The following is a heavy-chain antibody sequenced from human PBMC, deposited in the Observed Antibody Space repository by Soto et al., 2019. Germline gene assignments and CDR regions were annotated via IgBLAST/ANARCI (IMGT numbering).Heavy chain of an antibody. V-gene: IGHV3-30-3*01. Sequence: QVQLVESGGDVVQPGRSLRLSCAASGFTFSSYAMHWVRQAPGKGLEWVAVIWYDGSNKYYADSVKGRFTISRDNSKNTLYLQMNSLRAEDTAVYYCASQLLTIGSFDFWGQGTLVTVSS. CDR3: ASQLLTIGSFDF. CDR1: GFTFSSYA. J-gene: IGHJ4*02. D-gene: IGHD2-2*01. CDR2: IWYDGSNK.